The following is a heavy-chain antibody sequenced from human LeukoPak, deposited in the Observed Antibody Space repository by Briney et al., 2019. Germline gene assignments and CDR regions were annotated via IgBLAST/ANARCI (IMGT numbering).Heavy chain of an antibody. Sequence: PGGSLRLSCAASGFTFSSYGMNWVRQAPGKGLEWVAVIWYDGSNKYYADSVKGRFTISGDNSKNTLYLQMNSLRAEDTAVYYCAMGAEPLTTESTSIDYWGQGTLVTVSS. J-gene: IGHJ4*02. CDR2: IWYDGSNK. D-gene: IGHD1-1*01. CDR1: GFTFSSYG. V-gene: IGHV3-33*01. CDR3: AMGAEPLTTESTSIDY.